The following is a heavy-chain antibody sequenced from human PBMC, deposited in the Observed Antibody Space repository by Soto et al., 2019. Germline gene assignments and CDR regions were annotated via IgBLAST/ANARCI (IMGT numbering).Heavy chain of an antibody. D-gene: IGHD6-13*01. Sequence: QVQLQQWGAGLLKPSETLSLTCAVYGGSFSGYYWSWIRQPPGKGLEWIGEINHSGSTNYNPSLKSRVTISVDTSKYQFSRKLSSVTAADTAVYYCARGRYGYIGIWGQGTLVTVSS. CDR1: GGSFSGYY. CDR3: ARGRYGYIGI. J-gene: IGHJ4*02. CDR2: INHSGST. V-gene: IGHV4-34*01.